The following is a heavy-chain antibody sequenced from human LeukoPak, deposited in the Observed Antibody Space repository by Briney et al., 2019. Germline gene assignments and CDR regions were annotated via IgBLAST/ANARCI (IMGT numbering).Heavy chain of an antibody. J-gene: IGHJ6*02. D-gene: IGHD1-20*01. CDR1: GFTFSSYA. CDR2: ISYDGSNK. Sequence: GGSLRLSCAASGFTFSSYAMHWVRQAPGKGLDWVAVISYDGSNKYYADSVKGRFTISRDNSKNTLYLQMNSLRAEDTAVYYCARDQSPTLGITGSYGMDVWGQGTTVTVSS. CDR3: ARDQSPTLGITGSYGMDV. V-gene: IGHV3-30-3*01.